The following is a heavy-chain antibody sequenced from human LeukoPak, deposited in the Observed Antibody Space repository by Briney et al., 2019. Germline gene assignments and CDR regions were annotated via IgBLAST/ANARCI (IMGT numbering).Heavy chain of an antibody. CDR2: IYTSGST. CDR3: ARDMEGPDQRWYSSSWYGFDY. V-gene: IGHV4-4*07. J-gene: IGHJ4*02. CDR1: GGSFSGYY. D-gene: IGHD6-13*01. Sequence: PSETLSLTCAVYGGSFSGYYWSWVRQPAGKGLEWIGRIYTSGSTNYNPSLKSRVTMSVDTSKNQFSLKLSSVTAADTAVYYCARDMEGPDQRWYSSSWYGFDYWGQGTLVTVSS.